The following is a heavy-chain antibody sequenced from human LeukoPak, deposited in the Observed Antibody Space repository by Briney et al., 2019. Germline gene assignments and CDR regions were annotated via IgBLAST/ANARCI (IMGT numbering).Heavy chain of an antibody. CDR2: SNPSGGRT. Sequence: ASVKVSCKASGGTFSSYAISWVRQAPGQGLEWVGVSNPSGGRTTYAQKFQGRVTMTRDTSTSTVYMELSSLRSEDTAVYYCTRELGGSDFDYWGQGSLVTVSS. CDR3: TRELGGSDFDY. V-gene: IGHV1-46*01. D-gene: IGHD1-26*01. J-gene: IGHJ4*02. CDR1: GGTFSSYA.